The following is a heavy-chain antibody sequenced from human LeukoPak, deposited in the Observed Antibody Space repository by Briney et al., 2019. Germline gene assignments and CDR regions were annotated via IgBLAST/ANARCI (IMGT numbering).Heavy chain of an antibody. CDR3: ARKYSGYDSYAFDI. Sequence: SVKVSCKASVGTFSIYAISWVRQAPGQGLAWMGGIIPIFGTANYAQKFQGRVTITADESTSTAYMELSSLRSEDTAVYYCARKYSGYDSYAFDIWGQGKMVTVSS. J-gene: IGHJ3*02. CDR2: IIPIFGTA. CDR1: VGTFSIYA. V-gene: IGHV1-69*01. D-gene: IGHD5-12*01.